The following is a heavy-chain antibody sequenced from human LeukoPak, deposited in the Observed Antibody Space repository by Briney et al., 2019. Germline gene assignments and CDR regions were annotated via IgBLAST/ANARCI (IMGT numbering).Heavy chain of an antibody. J-gene: IGHJ4*02. CDR3: ARLLDSATNY. V-gene: IGHV3-53*01. CDR2: ISNSGGST. D-gene: IGHD5-12*01. Sequence: PGGSLRLSCAASGFTVSTNYMTWVRQAPGKGLQWVSAISNSGGSTYYADSVKGRFTISRDNSKNTLYLQMNSLRADDTAVYYCARLLDSATNYWGQGTLVTVSS. CDR1: GFTVSTNY.